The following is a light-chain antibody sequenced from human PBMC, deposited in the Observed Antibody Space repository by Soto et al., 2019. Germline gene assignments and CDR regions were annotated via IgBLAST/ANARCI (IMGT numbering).Light chain of an antibody. V-gene: IGKV1-39*01. Sequence: DIQMTQSPSSLSASVGDRVTITCRASQSISRYLNWYQQKPGKAPNLLIYVASSLQSEVPSRFSGSGSGTDFTLTITSLQPEDFATHYCQQSYGTPISFGQGTRLEIK. J-gene: IGKJ5*01. CDR2: VAS. CDR3: QQSYGTPIS. CDR1: QSISRY.